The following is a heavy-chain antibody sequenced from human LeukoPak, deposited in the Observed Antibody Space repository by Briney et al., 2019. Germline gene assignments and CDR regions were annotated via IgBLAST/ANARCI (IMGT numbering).Heavy chain of an antibody. CDR1: GFTFDDYA. CDR3: AKSIVSSGPAAGMDV. V-gene: IGHV3-9*01. D-gene: IGHD6-19*01. CDR2: ITLSSGSI. Sequence: PGRSLRLSCAAAGFTFDDYAMHWVRQAPGEVLEWVSGITLSSGSIDYADSVKGRFTISRDNAKNSLYLQMNSLIAEDTALYYCAKSIVSSGPAAGMDVWGHGTTVTVSS. J-gene: IGHJ6*02.